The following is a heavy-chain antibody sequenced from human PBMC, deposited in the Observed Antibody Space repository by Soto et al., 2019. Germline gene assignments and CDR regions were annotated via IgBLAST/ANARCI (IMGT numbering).Heavy chain of an antibody. CDR1: GFSLTTSGVG. Sequence: QITLKESGPTLVKPTQTLTLTCTFSGFSLTTSGVGVGWIRQPPGKALEWLALIYWDDDKRYSPSLKSRLTTTKHTSKNQVVLTMTNMDPVDTATYYCAHNGVNGAVAGKHMEDLNWFDPWGQGTLVTVSS. D-gene: IGHD6-19*01. CDR3: AHNGVNGAVAGKHMEDLNWFDP. J-gene: IGHJ5*02. CDR2: IYWDDDK. V-gene: IGHV2-5*02.